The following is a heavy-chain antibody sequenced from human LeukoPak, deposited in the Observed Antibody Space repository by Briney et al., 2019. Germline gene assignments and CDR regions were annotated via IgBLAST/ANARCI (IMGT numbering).Heavy chain of an antibody. D-gene: IGHD3-10*01. Sequence: PGGSLRLSCAASGFTFSNYAMSWVRQAPGKGLEWVSSITGSGSRTYYADSVKGRFTISRDNSESTLYLRMNSLRAEDTAVYYCAKIYGQLDHWGQGTLVTVSS. V-gene: IGHV3-23*01. CDR2: ITGSGSRT. CDR3: AKIYGQLDH. J-gene: IGHJ4*02. CDR1: GFTFSNYA.